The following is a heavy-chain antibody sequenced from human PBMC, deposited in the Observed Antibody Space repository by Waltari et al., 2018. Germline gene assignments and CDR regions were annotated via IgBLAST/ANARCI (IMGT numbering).Heavy chain of an antibody. CDR3: ARRAAIAATGPTYYMDV. D-gene: IGHD6-13*01. CDR2: IYHSGST. J-gene: IGHJ6*03. V-gene: IGHV4-38-2*01. Sequence: QVQLQESGPGLVKPSETLSLTCAVSGYSISSGYYWGWIRQPPGKGLEWIGSIYHSGSTNYNPSLKGRVTISVDTSKNQFSLKLSSVTAADTAVYYRARRAAIAATGPTYYMDVWGKGTTVTVSS. CDR1: GYSISSGYY.